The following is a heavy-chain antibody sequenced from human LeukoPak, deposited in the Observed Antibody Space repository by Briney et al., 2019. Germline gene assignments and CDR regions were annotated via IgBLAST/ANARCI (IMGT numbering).Heavy chain of an antibody. V-gene: IGHV4-39*01. CDR3: ARHSPEVVPAAILHWFDP. J-gene: IGHJ5*02. D-gene: IGHD2-2*01. Sequence: SETLSLTCTVSGGSISSSSYYWGWIRQPPGKGLEWIGSIYYSGSTYYNPSLKSRVTISVDTSKNQFSLKLSSVTAADTAVYYCARHSPEVVPAAILHWFDPWGQGTLVTVSS. CDR1: GGSISSSSYY. CDR2: IYYSGST.